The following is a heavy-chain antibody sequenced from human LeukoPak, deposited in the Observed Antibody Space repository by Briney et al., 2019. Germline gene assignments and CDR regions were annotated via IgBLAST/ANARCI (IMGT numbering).Heavy chain of an antibody. CDR1: GYTFASYH. CDR2: IKVSGGSS. V-gene: IGHV1-46*01. J-gene: IGHJ4*02. D-gene: IGHD5-18*01. Sequence: ASVKVSCKTSGYTFASYHIHWVRQAPGQGLEWMGIIKVSGGSSTYAQMFQGRVTMTRDTSTRTVYMEMSSLTSEDTALYYCAREREDSYYFDYWGQGTLVTVSS. CDR3: AREREDSYYFDY.